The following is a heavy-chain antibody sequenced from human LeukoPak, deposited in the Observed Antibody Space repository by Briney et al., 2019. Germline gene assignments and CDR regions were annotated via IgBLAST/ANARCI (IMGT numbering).Heavy chain of an antibody. V-gene: IGHV3-74*01. CDR2: LNSDGSSI. CDR1: GFTFSTYW. CDR3: ARDHRLFDFDY. D-gene: IGHD2-21*01. J-gene: IGHJ4*02. Sequence: GGSLRLSCEASGFTFSTYWMHWVRQGPGKGLVWVSRLNSDGSSIRYADSVKGRFTISRDNAKNTLSLQMNSLRAEDTAVYYCARDHRLFDFDYWGQGTLVTVSS.